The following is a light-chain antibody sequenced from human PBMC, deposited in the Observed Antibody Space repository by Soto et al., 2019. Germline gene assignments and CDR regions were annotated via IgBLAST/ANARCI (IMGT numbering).Light chain of an antibody. J-gene: IGLJ1*01. CDR3: AAWDDSLNGCA. Sequence: VLTQPPSASGTPGQSLTRSCSGSSSNIGTYSVSWYQQFPCTAPRLLIYSDNQRPSWVPDRFSASKYGASASLGISGLQSDDEADFYCAAWDDSLNGCAFGTGTKVTVL. CDR2: SDN. CDR1: SSNIGTYS. V-gene: IGLV1-44*01.